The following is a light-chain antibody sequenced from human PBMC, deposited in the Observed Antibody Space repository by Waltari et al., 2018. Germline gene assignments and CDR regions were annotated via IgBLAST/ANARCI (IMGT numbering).Light chain of an antibody. J-gene: IGLJ3*02. CDR1: SSNIGSNS. CDR3: AAWDDSLNGWV. V-gene: IGLV1-44*01. CDR2: NGG. Sequence: QSVLTQPPSASGTPGQSVTISCSGSSSNIGSNSVNWYQQLPGSAPKVRLSNGGHRPSGFPDRFSGSKSGTSASLAISGLQSEDEADYYCAAWDDSLNGWVFGGGTKLTVL.